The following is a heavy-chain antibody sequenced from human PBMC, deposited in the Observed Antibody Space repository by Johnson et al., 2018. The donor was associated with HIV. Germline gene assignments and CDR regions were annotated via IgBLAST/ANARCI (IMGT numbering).Heavy chain of an antibody. CDR2: IKQDGSEK. Sequence: VQLVESGGGLVQPGGSLRLSCAASGFTFRSYGMHWVRQAPGKGLEWVANIKQDGSEKYYVDSVKGRFTISRDNAKNSLYLQMNSLRAEDTAVYYCARGGWVFDAFDIWGQGTMVTVSS. V-gene: IGHV3-7*03. J-gene: IGHJ3*02. D-gene: IGHD6-13*01. CDR3: ARGGWVFDAFDI. CDR1: GFTFRSYG.